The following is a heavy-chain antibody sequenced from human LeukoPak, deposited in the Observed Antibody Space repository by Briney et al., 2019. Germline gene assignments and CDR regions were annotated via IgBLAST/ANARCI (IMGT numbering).Heavy chain of an antibody. J-gene: IGHJ3*02. CDR1: GFTFSSYS. V-gene: IGHV3-21*04. Sequence: GRSLRLSCAASGFTFSSYSMNWVRQAPGKGLEWVSSISSSSSYIYYADSVKGRLTISRDNAKNSLYLQMNSLRAEDTALYYCAKDIGDYGGDDAFDIWGQGTMVTVSS. D-gene: IGHD4-17*01. CDR2: ISSSSSYI. CDR3: AKDIGDYGGDDAFDI.